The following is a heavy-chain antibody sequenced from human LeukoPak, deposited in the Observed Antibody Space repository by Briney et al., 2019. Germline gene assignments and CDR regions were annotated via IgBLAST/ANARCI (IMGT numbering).Heavy chain of an antibody. J-gene: IGHJ4*02. CDR1: GGTFSSYA. CDR3: AREFGYRGYSGYDPSNFDY. D-gene: IGHD5-12*01. V-gene: IGHV1-69*13. CDR2: IIPIFGTA. Sequence: GASVKVSCKSSGGTFSSYAISWVRQAPGQGLEWMGGIIPIFGTANYAQKFQGRVTITADESTSTAYMELSSLRSEDTAVYYCAREFGYRGYSGYDPSNFDYWGQGTLVTVSS.